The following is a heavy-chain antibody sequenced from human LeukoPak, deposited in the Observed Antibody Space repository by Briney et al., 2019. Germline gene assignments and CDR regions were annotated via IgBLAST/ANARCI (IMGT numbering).Heavy chain of an antibody. J-gene: IGHJ5*02. V-gene: IGHV4-39*07. CDR3: AETLSNWFDP. CDR1: GGSISSSSYF. Sequence: SETLSLTCTVSGGSISSSSYFWGWIRQPPGKGLQWIASFYYSGSTYYNPSLKSRVTISVDTSKNQFSLKLSSVTAADTAVYYCAETLSNWFDPWGQGTLVTVSS. CDR2: FYYSGST. D-gene: IGHD2/OR15-2a*01.